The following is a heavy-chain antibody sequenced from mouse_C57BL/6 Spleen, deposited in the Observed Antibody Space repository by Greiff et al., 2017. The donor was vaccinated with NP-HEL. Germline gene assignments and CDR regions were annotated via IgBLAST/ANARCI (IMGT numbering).Heavy chain of an antibody. CDR2: FYPGSGSI. V-gene: IGHV1-62-2*01. CDR3: ARHEADYGSSKGYFDV. Sequence: VKLQESGAELVKPGASVKLSCKASGYTFTEYTIHWVKQRSGQGLEWIGWFYPGSGSIKYNEKFKDKATLTADKSSSTVYMELSRLTSEDSAVYFCARHEADYGSSKGYFDVWGTGTTVTVSS. CDR1: GYTFTEYT. D-gene: IGHD1-1*01. J-gene: IGHJ1*03.